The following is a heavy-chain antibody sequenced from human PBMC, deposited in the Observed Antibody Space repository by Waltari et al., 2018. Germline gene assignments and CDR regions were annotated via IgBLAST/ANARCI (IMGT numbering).Heavy chain of an antibody. CDR3: ARTGDSNAYYYFDY. V-gene: IGHV3-7*01. CDR2: IKPDGSEK. CDR1: GFNFRSYW. J-gene: IGHJ4*02. D-gene: IGHD3-22*01. Sequence: EVQLLEPGGGLVQPGGSLRLSCAVSGFNFRSYWLSWVRQAPGKEPEWVANIKPDGSEKYYVDSVKGRLTISRDNAKNSMFLQMNSLRAEDTAVYYCARTGDSNAYYYFDYWGQGTLVTVSS.